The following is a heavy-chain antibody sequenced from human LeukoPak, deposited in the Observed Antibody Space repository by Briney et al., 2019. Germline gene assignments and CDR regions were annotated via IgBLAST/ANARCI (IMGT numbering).Heavy chain of an antibody. J-gene: IGHJ4*02. Sequence: GGSLRLSCAASGFTFSSYGMHWVRQAPGKGLEWVAFIRYDGSNKYYADSVKGRFTISRDNSKNTLYLQMNSLRAEDTAVYYCAATGRLVVVPAATIGPPDYWGQGTLVTVSS. CDR1: GFTFSSYG. CDR2: IRYDGSNK. V-gene: IGHV3-30*02. D-gene: IGHD2-2*01. CDR3: AATGRLVVVPAATIGPPDY.